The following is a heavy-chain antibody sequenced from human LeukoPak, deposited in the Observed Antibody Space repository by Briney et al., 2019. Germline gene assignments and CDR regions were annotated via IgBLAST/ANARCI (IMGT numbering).Heavy chain of an antibody. CDR2: INPNSGGT. CDR1: GYTFTGYY. V-gene: IGHV1-2*02. CDR3: ARDLNDYGDYGVSPGAFDI. Sequence: SVKVSCKASGYTFTGYYMHWVRQAPGQGLEWMGWINPNSGGTNYAQKFQGRVTMTRDTSISTAYMELSRLRSDDTAVYYCARDLNDYGDYGVSPGAFDIWGQGTMVTVSS. J-gene: IGHJ3*02. D-gene: IGHD4-17*01.